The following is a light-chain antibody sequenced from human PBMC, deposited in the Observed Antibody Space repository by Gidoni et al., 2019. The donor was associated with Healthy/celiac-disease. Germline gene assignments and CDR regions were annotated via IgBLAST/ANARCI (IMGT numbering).Light chain of an antibody. V-gene: IGKV3-11*01. Sequence: EIVLTQSPGTLSLSPGERATLSCRTSQTITNYLAWYQQKPGQAPRLLIYDASNRAPGIPARFSGSGSGTDFTLTISSLEPEDFAVYYCLQRNYWPQTFGQGTKLEIK. CDR2: DAS. J-gene: IGKJ2*01. CDR3: LQRNYWPQT. CDR1: QTITNY.